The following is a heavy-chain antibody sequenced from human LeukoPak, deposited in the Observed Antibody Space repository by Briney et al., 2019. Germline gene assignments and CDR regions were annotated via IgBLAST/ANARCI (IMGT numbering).Heavy chain of an antibody. J-gene: IGHJ5*02. Sequence: SETLSLTCTVSGGSISSYYWSWIRQPPGKGLEWIGYIYYSGSTNYNPSLKSRVTISVDTSKNQFSLKLSSVTAADTAVYYCASSEGYCSGGSCYGANWFDPWGQGTPVTVSS. CDR2: IYYSGST. V-gene: IGHV4-59*01. CDR3: ASSEGYCSGGSCYGANWFDP. D-gene: IGHD2-15*01. CDR1: GGSISSYY.